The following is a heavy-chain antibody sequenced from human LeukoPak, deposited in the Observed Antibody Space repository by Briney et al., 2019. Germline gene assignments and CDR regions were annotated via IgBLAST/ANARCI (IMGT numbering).Heavy chain of an antibody. CDR3: AKDTAEYTYGSSFDY. CDR1: GFTFSSYA. CDR2: ISESGGNT. D-gene: IGHD5-18*01. J-gene: IGHJ4*02. V-gene: IGHV3-23*01. Sequence: GGSLRLSCAASGFTFSSYAMTWVRQGPGKGLEWVSSISESGGNTYYADSVKGRFTISRDNSRNTLYLQKNSLRAEDTAVYYCAKDTAEYTYGSSFDYWGQGTLVTVSS.